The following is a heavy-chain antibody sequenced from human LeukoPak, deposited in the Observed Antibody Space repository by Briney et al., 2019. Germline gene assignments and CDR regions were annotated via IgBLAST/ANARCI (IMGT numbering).Heavy chain of an antibody. CDR1: GGSISSHY. CDR2: IYYSGST. CDR3: ARDSSGVAMDV. V-gene: IGHV4-59*11. J-gene: IGHJ6*04. D-gene: IGHD3-10*01. Sequence: SETLSLTCTVSGGSISSHYWSWIRQPPGKGLEWIGYIYYSGSTNYNPSLKSRVTISVDTSKNQFSLKLSSVTAADTAVYYCARDSSGVAMDVWGKGTTVTVSS.